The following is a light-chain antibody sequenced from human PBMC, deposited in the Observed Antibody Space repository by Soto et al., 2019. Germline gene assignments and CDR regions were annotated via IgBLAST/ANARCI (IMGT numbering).Light chain of an antibody. J-gene: IGKJ1*01. V-gene: IGKV3-11*01. CDR1: QRVGDST. CDR2: GAS. Sequence: LSKNQGERATLSCRAGQRVGDSTLAWYQQKPGQAPSLLIYGASTRATGIPARFSGSGSGTDFPLTISILVPEHLTVYDCQERSNYSPTFGHRT. CDR3: QERSNYSPT.